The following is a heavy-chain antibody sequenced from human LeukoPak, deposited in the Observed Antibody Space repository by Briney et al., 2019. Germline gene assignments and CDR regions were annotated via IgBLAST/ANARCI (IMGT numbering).Heavy chain of an antibody. CDR2: IWYDGSNK. CDR1: GFTFSSYG. CDR3: ARDPEPYYDFWSGYYQYYFDY. V-gene: IGHV3-33*01. D-gene: IGHD3-3*01. J-gene: IGHJ4*02. Sequence: PGGSLRLSCAASGFTFSSYGMHWVRQAPGKGLEWVADIWYDGSNKYYADSVKGRFTISRDNAKNTLYLQMNSLRAEDTAVYYCARDPEPYYDFWSGYYQYYFDYWGQGTLVTVSS.